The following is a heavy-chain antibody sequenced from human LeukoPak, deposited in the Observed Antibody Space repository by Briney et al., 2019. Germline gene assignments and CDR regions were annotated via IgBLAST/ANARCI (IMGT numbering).Heavy chain of an antibody. D-gene: IGHD6-13*01. CDR2: INPNSGGT. V-gene: IGHV1-2*02. CDR3: ARDLFLAATEREGDDY. J-gene: IGHJ4*02. Sequence: ASVKVSCKASGYTFTDYYMHWVRQAPGQGPEWMGWINPNSGGTNYAQKFQGRVTLTRDTSISTAYMELSRLTSDDTAVYYCARDLFLAATEREGDDYWGQGTLVTVSS. CDR1: GYTFTDYY.